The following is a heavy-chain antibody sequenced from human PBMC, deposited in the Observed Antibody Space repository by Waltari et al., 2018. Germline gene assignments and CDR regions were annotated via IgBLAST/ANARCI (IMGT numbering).Heavy chain of an antibody. CDR2: INHRGST. Sequence: QVQLQQWGAGLLKPSETLSLTCAVYGGSFSGYYWSWIRQPPGKGLGWIGEINHRGSTNDNPSLKSRVTISVDTSKNQFSLKLSSVTAADTAVYYCARSTRRRSYDYVWGSYLGFDYWGQGTLVTVSS. V-gene: IGHV4-34*01. D-gene: IGHD3-16*01. CDR1: GGSFSGYY. J-gene: IGHJ4*02. CDR3: ARSTRRRSYDYVWGSYLGFDY.